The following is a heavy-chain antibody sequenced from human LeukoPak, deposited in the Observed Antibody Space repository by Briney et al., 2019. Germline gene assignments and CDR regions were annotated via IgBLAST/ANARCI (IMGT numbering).Heavy chain of an antibody. CDR1: GYTFTSYG. Sequence: ASVKVSCKASGYTFTSYGISWVRQAPGRGLEWTGWISAYNGNTNYAQKLQGRVTMTTDTSTSTAYMELRSLRSDDTAVYYCARDQNYYDSSGYDYFDYWGQGTLVTVSS. V-gene: IGHV1-18*01. J-gene: IGHJ4*02. CDR2: ISAYNGNT. CDR3: ARDQNYYDSSGYDYFDY. D-gene: IGHD3-22*01.